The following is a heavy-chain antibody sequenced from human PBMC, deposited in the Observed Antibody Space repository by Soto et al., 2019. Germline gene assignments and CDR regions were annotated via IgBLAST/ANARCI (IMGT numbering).Heavy chain of an antibody. CDR1: GGSISSYY. V-gene: IGHV4-59*01. CDR2: IYYSGST. D-gene: IGHD3-3*01. Sequence: SETLSLTCTVSGGSISSYYWSWIRQPPGKGLEWIGYIYYSGSTNYNPSLKSRVTISVDTSKNQFSLKLSSVTAADTAVYYCARGDLEWLSSFDPWGQGTLVTVSS. J-gene: IGHJ5*02. CDR3: ARGDLEWLSSFDP.